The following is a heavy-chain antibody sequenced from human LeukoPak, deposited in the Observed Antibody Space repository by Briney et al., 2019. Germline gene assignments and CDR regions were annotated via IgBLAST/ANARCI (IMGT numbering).Heavy chain of an antibody. CDR1: GFTFSSYA. CDR3: ARDLDPSSSPFPYYFDY. V-gene: IGHV3-30*02. Sequence: GGSLRLSCAASGFTFSSYAMHWVRQAPGKGLEWVAFIRYDGSNKYYADSVKGRFTISRDNSKNTLYLQMNSLRAEDTAVYYCARDLDPSSSPFPYYFDYWGQGTLVTVSS. D-gene: IGHD6-6*01. CDR2: IRYDGSNK. J-gene: IGHJ4*02.